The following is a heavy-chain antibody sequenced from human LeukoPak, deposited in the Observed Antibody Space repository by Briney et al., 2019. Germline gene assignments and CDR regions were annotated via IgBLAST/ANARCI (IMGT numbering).Heavy chain of an antibody. CDR1: SDSISSNSW. CDR3: ARNVSATETTGP. D-gene: IGHD4-17*01. V-gene: IGHV4-4*02. CDR2: IHHSGTT. J-gene: IGHJ5*02. Sequence: PSGTLSLTCAVSSDSISSNSWWGWVRQPPGKGLEWIGEIHHSGTTNYNPSLKSRATISVDESNNQFSLKLTSLTAADTAVYYCARNVSATETTGPWGQGTLVTVSP.